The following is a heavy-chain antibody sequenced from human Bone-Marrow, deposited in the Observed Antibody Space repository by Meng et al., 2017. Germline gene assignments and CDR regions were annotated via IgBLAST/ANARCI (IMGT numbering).Heavy chain of an antibody. J-gene: IGHJ4*02. D-gene: IGHD1-26*01. V-gene: IGHV3-23*04. Sequence: RLVWSGGGLVKPWCSLRLSCVASGGTFRNFWMTWVRQAPGKGLEWVSRISVSGEDTYNADPVKGRFTVSRDNSKTTLYLQMNSLRLEDTAVYYCAKRGEVGATTEWGQGTLVTVSS. CDR2: ISVSGEDT. CDR3: AKRGEVGATTE. CDR1: GGTFRNFW.